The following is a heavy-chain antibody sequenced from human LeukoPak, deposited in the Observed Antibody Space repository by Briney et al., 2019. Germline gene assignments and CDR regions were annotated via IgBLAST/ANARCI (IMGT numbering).Heavy chain of an antibody. D-gene: IGHD6-13*01. CDR2: IIPIFGTA. V-gene: IGHV1-69*06. Sequence: SVKVSCKASGGTFSSYASSWVRQAPGQGLEWMGGIIPIFGTANYAQKFQGRVTITADKSTSTAYMELSSLRSEDTAVYYCADSSSWYDWFDPWGQGTLVTVSS. J-gene: IGHJ5*02. CDR1: GGTFSSYA. CDR3: ADSSSWYDWFDP.